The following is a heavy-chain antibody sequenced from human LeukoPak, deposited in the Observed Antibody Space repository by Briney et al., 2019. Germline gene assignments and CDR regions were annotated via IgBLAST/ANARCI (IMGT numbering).Heavy chain of an antibody. CDR2: IYPGDSDT. V-gene: IGHV5-51*01. CDR1: GDSFTTYW. CDR3: AREGQQLNFDY. Sequence: GESLKISCKGSGDSFTTYWIAWIGWVRQMPGKGLEWMGIIYPGDSDTRYSPSFQGQVTISADKSISTAYLQWSSLKASDTAMYYCAREGQQLNFDYWGQGTLVTVSS. J-gene: IGHJ4*02. D-gene: IGHD6-13*01.